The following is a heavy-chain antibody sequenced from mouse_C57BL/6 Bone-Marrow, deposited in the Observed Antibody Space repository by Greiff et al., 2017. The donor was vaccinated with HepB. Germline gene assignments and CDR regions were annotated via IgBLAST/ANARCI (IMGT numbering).Heavy chain of an antibody. CDR2: IYPGDGDT. V-gene: IGHV1-82*01. CDR3: ARGGGLKAWFAY. J-gene: IGHJ3*01. Sequence: QVQLQQSGPELVKPGASVKISCKASGYAFSSSWMNWVKQRPGKGLEWIGRIYPGDGDTNYNGKLKGKATLTADKSSSTAYMQLSSLTSEDSAVYFCARGGGLKAWFAYWGQGTLVTVSA. CDR1: GYAFSSSW. D-gene: IGHD1-3*01.